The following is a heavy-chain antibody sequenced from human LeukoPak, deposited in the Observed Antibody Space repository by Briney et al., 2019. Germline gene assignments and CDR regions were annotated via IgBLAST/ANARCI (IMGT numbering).Heavy chain of an antibody. V-gene: IGHV4-4*07. CDR2: IHPSGST. D-gene: IGHD2-2*01. CDR3: ARANYCSSTSCSTALYYYYYMDV. J-gene: IGHJ6*03. Sequence: SETLSLTCTVSGDSISSYYWSWIRQPAGKGLEWIGRIHPSGSTNYNPSLKSRVTLSVDTSKNQFSLKLSSVTAADTAVYYCARANYCSSTSCSTALYYYYYMDVWGKGTTVTVSS. CDR1: GDSISSYY.